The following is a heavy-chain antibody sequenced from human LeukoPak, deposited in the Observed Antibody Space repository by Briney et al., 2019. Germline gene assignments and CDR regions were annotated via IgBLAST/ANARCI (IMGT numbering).Heavy chain of an antibody. CDR2: INPNSGGT. CDR3: ATSRGSTLRYCGGDCYSGFDY. V-gene: IGHV1-2*06. J-gene: IGHJ4*02. Sequence: GASVKVSCKASGYTFTGYYMHWVRQAPGQGLEWMGRINPNSGGTNYAQKFQGRVTMTRDTSISTAYMELSRLRSDDTAVYYCATSRGSTLRYCGGDCYSGFDYWGQGTLVTVSS. CDR1: GYTFTGYY. D-gene: IGHD2-21*02.